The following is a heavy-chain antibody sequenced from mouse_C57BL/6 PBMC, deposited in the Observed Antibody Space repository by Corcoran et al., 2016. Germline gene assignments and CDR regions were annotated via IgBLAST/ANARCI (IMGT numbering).Heavy chain of an antibody. CDR1: GYTFTDYY. D-gene: IGHD2-12*01. J-gene: IGHJ2*01. CDR3: ARHYRCPFDY. V-gene: IGHV1-75*01. Sequence: QVQLQQSGPELVKPGASVKISCKASGYTFTDYYINWVKQRPGQGLEWIGWIFPGSGSTYYNEKFKGKATLTVDQSSSTAYMLLSSLTSEDSAVYFCARHYRCPFDYWGPGTTLTVSS. CDR2: IFPGSGST.